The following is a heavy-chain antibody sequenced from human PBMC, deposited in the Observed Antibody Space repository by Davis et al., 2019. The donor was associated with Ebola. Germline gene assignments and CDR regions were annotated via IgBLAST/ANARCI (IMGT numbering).Heavy chain of an antibody. CDR3: ARAVQGAAATVPYYYYGMDV. CDR2: IYSGGTT. Sequence: GGSLRLSCAASGFSVSSNYMSWVRQAPGKGLEWVSVIYSGGTTYYADSVKGRFTISRDNSKNTLNLQMNSLRAEDTAVYHCARAVQGAAATVPYYYYGMDVWGQGTTVTVSS. J-gene: IGHJ6*02. V-gene: IGHV3-53*01. CDR1: GFSVSSNY. D-gene: IGHD6-25*01.